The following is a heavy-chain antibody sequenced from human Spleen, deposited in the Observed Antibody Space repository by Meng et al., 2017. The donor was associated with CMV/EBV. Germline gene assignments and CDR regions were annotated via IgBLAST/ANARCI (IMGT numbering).Heavy chain of an antibody. V-gene: IGHV2-70*20. Sequence: SGPTLVKPTQTLTLTCSFSGFSLSTGGVAVGWVRQPPGKALEWLALIDRDDDKYYSTSLKTRLTISKDTSKNQVVLTMTNMDPVDTATYYCARMGIGHCSSTSDFWGQGTLVTVSS. CDR2: IDRDDDK. CDR1: GFSLSTGGVA. CDR3: ARMGIGHCSSTSDF. J-gene: IGHJ4*02. D-gene: IGHD2-2*01.